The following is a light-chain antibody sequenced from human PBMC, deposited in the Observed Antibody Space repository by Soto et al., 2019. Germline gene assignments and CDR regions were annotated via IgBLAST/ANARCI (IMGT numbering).Light chain of an antibody. V-gene: IGKV1-8*01. Sequence: ATRMPQSPSSLSASTGDRVTITCRASQGISSYLAWYQQKPGKAPNLLIYGASNLHSGVPSRFSGSGSGTNFTLTISSLQPEDFATYYCQQANSFPITFGQGTRLEI. CDR1: QGISSY. CDR2: GAS. J-gene: IGKJ5*01. CDR3: QQANSFPIT.